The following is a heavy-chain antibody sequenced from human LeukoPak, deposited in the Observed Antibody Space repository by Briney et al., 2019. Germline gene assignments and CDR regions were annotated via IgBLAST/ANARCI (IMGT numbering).Heavy chain of an antibody. Sequence: GGSLRLSCAASGFTFSSYWMHWVRQAPGKGLVWVSRINSDGSSTSYADSVKGRFTISRDNAKNTLYLQMNSLRAEDTAVYYCARVVQNYYYYMDVWGKGTTVTVYS. J-gene: IGHJ6*03. CDR3: ARVVQNYYYYMDV. D-gene: IGHD2-15*01. CDR1: GFTFSSYW. CDR2: INSDGSST. V-gene: IGHV3-74*01.